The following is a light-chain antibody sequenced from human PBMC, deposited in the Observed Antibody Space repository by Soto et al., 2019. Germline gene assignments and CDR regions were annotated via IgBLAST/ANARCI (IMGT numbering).Light chain of an antibody. Sequence: QCVLTQPRSESGSPGQSVTISCTGTSSDVGAYNYVSWYQQHPGKAPKVMIFDVSKRPSGVPDRFSGSKSGNTASLTISGLQAEDEADYYCCSYAGTYIYILGTGTKVTVL. V-gene: IGLV2-11*01. CDR3: CSYAGTYIYI. CDR2: DVS. J-gene: IGLJ1*01. CDR1: SSDVGAYNY.